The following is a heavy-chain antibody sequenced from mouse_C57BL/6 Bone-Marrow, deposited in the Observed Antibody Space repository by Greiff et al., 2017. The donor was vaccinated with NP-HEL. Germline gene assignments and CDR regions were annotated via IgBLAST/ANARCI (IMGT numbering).Heavy chain of an antibody. Sequence: VKLMESGAELVKPGASVKLSCKASGYTFTSYWMHWVKQRPGQGLEWIGMIHPNSGSTNYNEKFKSKATLTVDKSSSTAYMQLSSLTSEDSAVYYCARKDYGSSYGFAYWGQGTLVTVSA. V-gene: IGHV1-64*01. J-gene: IGHJ3*01. CDR2: IHPNSGST. CDR3: ARKDYGSSYGFAY. D-gene: IGHD1-1*01. CDR1: GYTFTSYW.